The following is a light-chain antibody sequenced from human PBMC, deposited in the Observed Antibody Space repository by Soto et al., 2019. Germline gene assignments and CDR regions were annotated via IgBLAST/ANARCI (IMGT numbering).Light chain of an antibody. V-gene: IGLV2-14*01. CDR1: SSDVGGYNY. CDR2: DVS. Sequence: QSALTQPASVSGSPGQSSTISCTGTSSDVGGYNYVSWYQQHPGKAPKLMIFDVSNRPSGVSNRFSGSKSGNTASLTISGIQAEDEADYSCISYTSSSTLYVFGTGTKLTVL. J-gene: IGLJ1*01. CDR3: ISYTSSSTLYV.